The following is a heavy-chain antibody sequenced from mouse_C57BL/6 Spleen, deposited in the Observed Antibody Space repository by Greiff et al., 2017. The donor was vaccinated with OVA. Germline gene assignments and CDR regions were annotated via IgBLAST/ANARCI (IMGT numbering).Heavy chain of an antibody. CDR3: ARGEGDYDSHWYFDV. D-gene: IGHD2-4*01. V-gene: IGHV1-53*01. CDR2: INPSNGGT. CDR1: GYTFTSYW. Sequence: QVQLKQPGTELVKPGASVKLSCKASGYTFTSYWMHWVKQRPGQGLEWIGNINPSNGGTNYNEKFKSKATLTVDKSSSTAYMQLSSLTSEDSAVYYCARGEGDYDSHWYFDVWGTGTTVTVSS. J-gene: IGHJ1*03.